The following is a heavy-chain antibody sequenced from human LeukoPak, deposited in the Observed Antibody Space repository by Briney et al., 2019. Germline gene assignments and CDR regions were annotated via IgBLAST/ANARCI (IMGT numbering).Heavy chain of an antibody. D-gene: IGHD4-17*01. Sequence: PSQTLSLTCAVSGGSISSGGYSWSWIRHHPGMGLEWIGYIYYTGSTYYNPSLKSRVTISADTSKNQFSLRLSSVTAADTAVYYCARDADYGDYEATENYYYGMDVWGQGTTVTVSS. V-gene: IGHV4-31*11. J-gene: IGHJ6*02. CDR1: GGSISSGGYS. CDR3: ARDADYGDYEATENYYYGMDV. CDR2: IYYTGST.